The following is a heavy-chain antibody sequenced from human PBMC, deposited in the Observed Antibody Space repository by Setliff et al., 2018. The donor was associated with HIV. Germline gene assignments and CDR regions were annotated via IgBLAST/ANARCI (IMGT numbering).Heavy chain of an antibody. V-gene: IGHV5-51*01. CDR2: IYPGDSDT. Sequence: PGESLTISCKGSGYSFTSYWIGWVRQMPGKGLEWMGIIYPGDSDTRYSPSFQGQVTISADKSISTAYLQWSSLKASDTAMYYCARSNLPEMYYFDYWGQGTLVTVSS. CDR1: GYSFTSYW. J-gene: IGHJ4*02. CDR3: ARSNLPEMYYFDY.